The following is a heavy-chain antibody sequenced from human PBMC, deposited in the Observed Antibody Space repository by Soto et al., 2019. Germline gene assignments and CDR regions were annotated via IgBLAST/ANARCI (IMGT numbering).Heavy chain of an antibody. CDR3: ATSSIAAHYYGMDV. CDR1: GYSFTSYW. Sequence: GESLKISCNGSGYSFTSYWISWVRQMPGKGLEWMGRIDPSDSYTNYSPSFQGHVTISADKSISTAYLQWSSLKASDTAMYYCATSSIAAHYYGMDVWGQGTTVTVSS. J-gene: IGHJ6*02. V-gene: IGHV5-10-1*01. D-gene: IGHD6-6*01. CDR2: IDPSDSYT.